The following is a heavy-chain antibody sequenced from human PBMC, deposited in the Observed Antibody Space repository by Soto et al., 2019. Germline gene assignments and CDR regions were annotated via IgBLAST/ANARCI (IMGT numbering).Heavy chain of an antibody. CDR3: VRRSTVSYYAVDV. CDR2: TSYDGSIN. Sequence: GFLRLFCAGSVARFGRYGMPCVRPTPGKGLEWVTFTSYDGSINYYADSVKGRFTMSRDNSKNLLYLQMNSLRTEDTAVYYCVRRSTVSYYAVDVWGQGKTVTVS. J-gene: IGHJ6*02. D-gene: IGHD4-17*01. V-gene: IGHV3-30*03. CDR1: VARFGRYG.